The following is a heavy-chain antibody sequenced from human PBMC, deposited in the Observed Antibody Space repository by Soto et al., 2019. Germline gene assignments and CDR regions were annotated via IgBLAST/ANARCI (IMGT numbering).Heavy chain of an antibody. D-gene: IGHD3-22*01. Sequence: QVQLQQWGAGLLKPSETLSLTCAVYGGSFSGYYWSWIRQPPGKGLESIGEINHSGSTNYNPSLKSRVTISVDTSKNQFSLKLSSVTAADTAVYYCARGRRDTMIVVVITMVRWFDPWGQGTLVTVSS. J-gene: IGHJ5*02. CDR2: INHSGST. CDR1: GGSFSGYY. CDR3: ARGRRDTMIVVVITMVRWFDP. V-gene: IGHV4-34*01.